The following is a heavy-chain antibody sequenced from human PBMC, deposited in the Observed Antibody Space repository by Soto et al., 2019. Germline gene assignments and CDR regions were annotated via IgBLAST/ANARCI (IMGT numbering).Heavy chain of an antibody. Sequence: SETLSLTCTVSGDSIISSDFYWGWVRQPPGKGLEWIGSIFYLGSSYYNPSLKSRVTMSVDTSKNQLSLNLRSVSAADTAVYYCARGRGEFDAWGQGTPVTVSS. D-gene: IGHD2-21*01. J-gene: IGHJ5*02. CDR3: ARGRGEFDA. CDR2: IFYLGSS. V-gene: IGHV4-39*01. CDR1: GDSIISSDFY.